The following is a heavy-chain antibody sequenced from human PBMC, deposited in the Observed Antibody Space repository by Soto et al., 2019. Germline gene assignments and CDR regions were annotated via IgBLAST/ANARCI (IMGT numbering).Heavy chain of an antibody. V-gene: IGHV3-30*03. J-gene: IGHJ4*02. CDR2: ISFDGSDK. CDR1: GFTFSNYG. D-gene: IGHD3-3*01. CDR3: AIGPYYDLDY. Sequence: QVQLVESGGGVVQPGRSLRLSCAPSGFTFSNYGMHWVRQAPGKGLEWVSIISFDGSDKYYADSVKGRFTISRNNSKNTLLLKMNSLRAEDTAGYYCAIGPYYDLDYWGQGTLVTVSS.